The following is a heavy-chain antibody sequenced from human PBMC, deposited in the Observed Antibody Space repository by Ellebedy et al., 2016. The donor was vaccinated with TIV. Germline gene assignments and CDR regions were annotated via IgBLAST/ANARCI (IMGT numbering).Heavy chain of an antibody. CDR2: ISTSGGST. CDR3: AKDLVEWELLRGEDY. D-gene: IGHD1-26*01. J-gene: IGHJ4*02. V-gene: IGHV3-23*01. Sequence: GGSLRLXXAASGFTFSSYALSWVRQAPGKGLEWVSTISTSGGSTYYADSVKGRFTISRDNSKNTLYLQMNSLRAEDTAVYYCAKDLVEWELLRGEDYWGQGTLVTVSS. CDR1: GFTFSSYA.